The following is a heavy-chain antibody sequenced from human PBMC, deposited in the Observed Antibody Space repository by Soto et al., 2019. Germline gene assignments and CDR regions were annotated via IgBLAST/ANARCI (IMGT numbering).Heavy chain of an antibody. D-gene: IGHD2-8*01. CDR1: GFTFSSYD. V-gene: IGHV3-23*01. CDR3: AKEDDAWTNGHFNV. J-gene: IGHJ3*01. Sequence: EVQLLESGGGLVQPGGSLRLSCVASGFTFSSYDMSWVRQAPGKGLEWVSGIDVGGGSAYYADSVKGRFTIYRDNSKNTLHVQLNSLRSEDTAIYYCAKEDDAWTNGHFNVWGQGTVVTVSS. CDR2: IDVGGGSA.